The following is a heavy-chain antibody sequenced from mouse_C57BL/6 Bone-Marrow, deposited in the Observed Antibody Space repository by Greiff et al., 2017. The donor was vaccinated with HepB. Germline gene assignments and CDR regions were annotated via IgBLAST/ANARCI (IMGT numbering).Heavy chain of an antibody. J-gene: IGHJ3*01. Sequence: VQLQQSGAELAKPGASVRLSCKASGYTFTTYWMHWVKQRPGQGLDWIGYINPGSGYTKYNQKFKDKATLTAAKSSSTAYMQLSSLTSEDSAVYFCARDYGSYGFSYWGRGTRVTVSA. V-gene: IGHV1-7*01. CDR3: ARDYGSYGFSY. CDR2: INPGSGYT. CDR1: GYTFTTYW. D-gene: IGHD1-1*01.